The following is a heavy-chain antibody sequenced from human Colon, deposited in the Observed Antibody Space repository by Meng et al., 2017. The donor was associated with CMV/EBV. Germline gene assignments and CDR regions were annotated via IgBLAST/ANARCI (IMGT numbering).Heavy chain of an antibody. Sequence: GESLKISCEGSGFTFSDYSMSWVRQAPGTGLEWVSSISGRSIHIFYADSVKGRFTLSRDNARNSLYLQMDSLRADDTAVYYCARGRGYCSSTGCYSNFDYWGQGALVTVSS. CDR1: GFTFSDYS. J-gene: IGHJ4*02. D-gene: IGHD2-2*01. CDR2: ISGRSIHI. V-gene: IGHV3-21*01. CDR3: ARGRGYCSSTGCYSNFDY.